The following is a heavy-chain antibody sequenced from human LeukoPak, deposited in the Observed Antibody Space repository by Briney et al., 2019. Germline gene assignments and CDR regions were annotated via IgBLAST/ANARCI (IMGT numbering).Heavy chain of an antibody. CDR3: AVFYYYDSSGYAFDI. CDR2: ISAYNGNT. CDR1: GYTLTSYG. J-gene: IGHJ3*02. Sequence: ASVKVSCKASGYTLTSYGISWVRQAPGQGLEWMGWISAYNGNTNYAQKLQGRVTMTTDTSTSTAYMELRSLRSDDTAVYYCAVFYYYDSSGYAFDIWGQGTMVTVSS. D-gene: IGHD3-22*01. V-gene: IGHV1-18*01.